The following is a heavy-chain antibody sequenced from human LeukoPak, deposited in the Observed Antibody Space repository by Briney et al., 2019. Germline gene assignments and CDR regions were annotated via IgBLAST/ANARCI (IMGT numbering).Heavy chain of an antibody. CDR1: GDSISTSSYY. CDR3: ARDSSHSYYYGSGSYRYFDY. D-gene: IGHD3-10*01. V-gene: IGHV4-39*07. CDR2: IYYSGNI. Sequence: SETLSLTCTVSGDSISTSSYYWGWIRQPPGEGLEWIGNIYYSGNIYYNPSLKGRVTISLDTSKNQFSLKLSSVTAADTAVYYCARDSSHSYYYGSGSYRYFDYWGQGSLVTVSS. J-gene: IGHJ4*02.